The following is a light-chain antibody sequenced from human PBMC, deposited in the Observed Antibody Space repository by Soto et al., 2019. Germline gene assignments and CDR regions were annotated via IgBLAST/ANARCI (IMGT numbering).Light chain of an antibody. CDR2: DAS. Sequence: DIQMTQSPSTLSASVGDRVTITCRASQSISNWLAWYQQKPGKAPKLLIYDASNLESGVPSRFSASGSGTEFTLTISCLQPDDFATYYYQQYNNMGTFGQGTKVDIK. CDR1: QSISNW. CDR3: QQYNNMGT. V-gene: IGKV1-5*01. J-gene: IGKJ1*01.